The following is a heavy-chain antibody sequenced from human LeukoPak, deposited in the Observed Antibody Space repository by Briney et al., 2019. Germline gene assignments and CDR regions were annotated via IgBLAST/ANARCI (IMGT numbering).Heavy chain of an antibody. D-gene: IGHD2-2*01. Sequence: PGGSLRLSCAASGFTFSDYYMSWIRQAPGKGLEWVSGIGGSGGSTYYADSVKGRFTISRDNSKNTLHLQMNSLRAEDTAVFYCAKGYCSTSRCYLNPFDYWGQGTLVAVSS. CDR1: GFTFSDYY. CDR2: IGGSGGST. V-gene: IGHV3-23*01. CDR3: AKGYCSTSRCYLNPFDY. J-gene: IGHJ4*02.